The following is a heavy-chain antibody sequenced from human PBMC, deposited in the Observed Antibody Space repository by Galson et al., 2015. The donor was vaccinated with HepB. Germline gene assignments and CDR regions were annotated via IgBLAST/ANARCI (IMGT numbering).Heavy chain of an antibody. V-gene: IGHV3-30*04. CDR1: GFSLSSLP. J-gene: IGHJ5*02. Sequence: SLRLSCAASGFSLSSLPMYWVRPAPGKGLEWVATISSDGSDEYYAASVKGRFTISRDTSTNTLSLQMDSLRAEDTALYYCARDPGYESSGYHYAWGQGTLVTVSS. CDR3: ARDPGYESSGYHYA. CDR2: ISSDGSDE. D-gene: IGHD3-22*01.